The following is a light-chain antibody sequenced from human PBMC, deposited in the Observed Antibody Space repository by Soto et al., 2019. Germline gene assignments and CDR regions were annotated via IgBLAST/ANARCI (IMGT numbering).Light chain of an antibody. V-gene: IGLV2-14*01. Sequence: QSVLTQPASVSGSPGQSITISCTGTSSDVGGYNYVSWYQQHPGKAPKLTIYDVSNRPSGVSNRFSGSKSGNTASLTISGLQAEDEADYYCSSYTSSSGVFGTGTKVTVL. CDR1: SSDVGGYNY. CDR2: DVS. CDR3: SSYTSSSGV. J-gene: IGLJ1*01.